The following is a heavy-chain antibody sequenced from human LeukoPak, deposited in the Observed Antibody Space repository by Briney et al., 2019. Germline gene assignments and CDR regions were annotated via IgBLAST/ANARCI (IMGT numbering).Heavy chain of an antibody. Sequence: SETLSLTCTVSGGSISSYYWSWIRQPPGKGLEWIGNIYYNGSTNYNPSLKSRVTISVDTSKNQFSLKLSSVTAADTAVYYCASSVYDFWMGDTTTNAFDIWGQGTMVTVSS. CDR1: GGSISSYY. CDR2: IYYNGST. D-gene: IGHD3-3*01. V-gene: IGHV4-59*01. CDR3: ASSVYDFWMGDTTTNAFDI. J-gene: IGHJ3*02.